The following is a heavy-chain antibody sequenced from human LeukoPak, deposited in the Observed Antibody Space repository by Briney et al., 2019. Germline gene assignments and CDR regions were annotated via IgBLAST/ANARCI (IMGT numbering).Heavy chain of an antibody. Sequence: ASVKVSCKASGYTFTSYGISWVRQAPGQGLEWMGWISAYNGNTNYAQKLQGRVTMTTDTSTSTAYMELRSLRSDDTAVYYCVGMITFGGVHDAFDIWGQGTMVTVSS. CDR1: GYTFTSYG. CDR3: VGMITFGGVHDAFDI. J-gene: IGHJ3*02. D-gene: IGHD3-16*01. CDR2: ISAYNGNT. V-gene: IGHV1-18*01.